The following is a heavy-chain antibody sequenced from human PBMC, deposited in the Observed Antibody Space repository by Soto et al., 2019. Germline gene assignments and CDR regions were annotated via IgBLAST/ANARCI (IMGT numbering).Heavy chain of an antibody. Sequence: SETLSLTCAVYGGSFSGYYWSWIRQPPGKGLEWIGEINHSGSTNYNPSLKSRVTISVDTSKNQFSLKLSSVTAADTAVYYCARGREDIVVVPADMPAAVTTSYYFDYWGQGTLVTVSS. CDR2: INHSGST. V-gene: IGHV4-34*01. J-gene: IGHJ4*02. CDR3: ARGREDIVVVPADMPAAVTTSYYFDY. CDR1: GGSFSGYY. D-gene: IGHD2-2*01.